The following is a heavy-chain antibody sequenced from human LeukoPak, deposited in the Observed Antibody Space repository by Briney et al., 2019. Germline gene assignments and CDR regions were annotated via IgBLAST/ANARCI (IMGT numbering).Heavy chain of an antibody. CDR3: ARERGYSYGYGDF. CDR2: ISSSGSHI. Sequence: GGSLRLSCAASGFTFNNYNMNWVRQAPGKGLEWVSSISSSGSHIYYADSVMGRFTISRDNTKNSLYLQLNSVRAEDTAMYYCARERGYSYGYGDFWGQGTLVTVSS. CDR1: GFTFNNYN. D-gene: IGHD5-18*01. J-gene: IGHJ4*02. V-gene: IGHV3-21*04.